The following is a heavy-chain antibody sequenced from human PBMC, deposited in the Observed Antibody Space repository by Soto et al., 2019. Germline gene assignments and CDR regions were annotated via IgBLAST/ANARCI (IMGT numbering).Heavy chain of an antibody. V-gene: IGHV4-39*01. Sequence: SETLSLTCTVSGGSISSSSYYWGWIRQPPGKGLEWIGSIYYSGSTYYNPSLKSRVTISVDTSKNQFSLKLSSVTAADTAVYYCARHPHGPSGSYYYWGQGTLVTVSS. J-gene: IGHJ4*02. D-gene: IGHD1-26*01. CDR3: ARHPHGPSGSYYY. CDR2: IYYSGST. CDR1: GGSISSSSYY.